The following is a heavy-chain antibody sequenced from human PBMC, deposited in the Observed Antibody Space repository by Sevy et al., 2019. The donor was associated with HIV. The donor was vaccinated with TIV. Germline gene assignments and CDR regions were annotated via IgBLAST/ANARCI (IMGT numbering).Heavy chain of an antibody. CDR1: GGSFSGYY. CDR3: ARGPYSSSWYPNYYHYGMDV. V-gene: IGHV4-34*01. D-gene: IGHD6-13*01. Sequence: SETLSLTCAVYGGSFSGYYWSWIRQPPGKGLEWIGEINHSGSTNYNPSLKSRVTISVDTSKNQFSLKLSSVTAADTAVYYCARGPYSSSWYPNYYHYGMDVWGQGTTVTVSS. J-gene: IGHJ6*02. CDR2: INHSGST.